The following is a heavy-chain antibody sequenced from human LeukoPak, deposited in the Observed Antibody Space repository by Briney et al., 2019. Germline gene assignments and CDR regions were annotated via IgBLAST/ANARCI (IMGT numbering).Heavy chain of an antibody. J-gene: IGHJ4*02. D-gene: IGHD4-23*01. CDR1: GFTFSSYA. V-gene: IGHV3-23*01. CDR2: MSADGGST. CDR3: AKDKAPWEGSTVVTWVLDY. Sequence: GGSLRLSCAASGFTFSSYAMSWVRQAPGKGLEWVSAMSADGGSTYYADSVKGRFTISRDNSKNTLYLQVNSLRAEDTAVYYCAKDKAPWEGSTVVTWVLDYWGQGTLVTVSS.